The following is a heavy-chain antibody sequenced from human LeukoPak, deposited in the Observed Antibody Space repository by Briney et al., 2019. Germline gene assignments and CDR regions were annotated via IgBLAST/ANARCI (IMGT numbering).Heavy chain of an antibody. J-gene: IGHJ4*02. CDR2: INPNSGGT. CDR3: ARKSAVRSTSEFDF. CDR1: GYTFTGYY. V-gene: IGHV1-2*02. D-gene: IGHD2-2*01. Sequence: ASLKVSCKASGYTFTGYYINWVRQAPGQGLEWMGWINPNSGGTNYPQKFQGRVTMTSDTSISTVYMELTSLRSDDSAVYYCARKSAVRSTSEFDFWGQGTLVTVSS.